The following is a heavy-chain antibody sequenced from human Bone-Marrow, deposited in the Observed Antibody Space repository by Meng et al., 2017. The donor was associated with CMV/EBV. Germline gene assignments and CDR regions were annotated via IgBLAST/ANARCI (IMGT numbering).Heavy chain of an antibody. CDR3: ARIKSAIAVAASFDY. CDR2: INPNSGGT. Sequence: ASVKVSCKASGYTFTGYYMHWVRQAPGQGLEWMGWINPNSGGTNYAQKFQGRVTMTRDTSISTAYMELSRLRSDDTAVYYCARIKSAIAVAASFDYWGQGTLVAASS. CDR1: GYTFTGYY. J-gene: IGHJ4*02. D-gene: IGHD6-19*01. V-gene: IGHV1-2*02.